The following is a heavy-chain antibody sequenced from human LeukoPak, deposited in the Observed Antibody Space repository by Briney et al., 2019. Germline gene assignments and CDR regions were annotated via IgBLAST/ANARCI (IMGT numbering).Heavy chain of an antibody. D-gene: IGHD6-19*01. CDR2: IKQDGSQK. V-gene: IGHV3-7*01. CDR3: ARSSGWPSYYFDY. Sequence: GGSLRLSCAASGFTFSSYGMSWVRQAPGKGLEWVANIKQDGSQKYYVDSVKGRFTISRDNAKNSLYLQMNSLRAEDTAVYYCARSSGWPSYYFDYWGQGTLVTVSS. CDR1: GFTFSSYG. J-gene: IGHJ4*02.